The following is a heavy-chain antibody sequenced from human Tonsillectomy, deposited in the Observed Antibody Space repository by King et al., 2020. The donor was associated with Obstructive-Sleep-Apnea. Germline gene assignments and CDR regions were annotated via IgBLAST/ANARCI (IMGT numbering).Heavy chain of an antibody. CDR1: GFTVSNYY. J-gene: IGHJ1*01. D-gene: IGHD1-26*01. V-gene: IGHV3-66*01. CDR2: IYSGGSK. Sequence: VQLVESGGTLVQPGGSLRLSCAASGFTVSNYYMSWVRQAPGKGLEWVSVIYSGGSKYYADSAKGKFTISRDDSKNTLYLQMNNLRAEDTAVYYCAKSIASSVGATVWGQGTLVTVSS. CDR3: AKSIASSVGATV.